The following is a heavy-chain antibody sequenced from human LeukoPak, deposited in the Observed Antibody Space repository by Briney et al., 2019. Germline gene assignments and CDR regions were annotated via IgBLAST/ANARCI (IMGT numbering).Heavy chain of an antibody. Sequence: ASVKVSCKASGYVFTSYGINWVRQAPGQGLEWVGWISAYNDNTNYAQKLQGRVTMTTDTSTSTAYMELRSLRSDDTAVYYCARGRSSGGLPYEFDYWGQGTLVTVSS. CDR2: ISAYNDNT. CDR3: ARGRSSGGLPYEFDY. V-gene: IGHV1-18*01. D-gene: IGHD3-22*01. CDR1: GYVFTSYG. J-gene: IGHJ4*02.